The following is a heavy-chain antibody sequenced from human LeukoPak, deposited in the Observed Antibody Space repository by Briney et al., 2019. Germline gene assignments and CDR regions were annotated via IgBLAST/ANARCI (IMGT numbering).Heavy chain of an antibody. V-gene: IGHV4-38-2*02. Sequence: SETLSLTCTVAGGSISSGYYWGWIRQPPGKGLEWIGSIYHSGSTYYNPSLKSRVTISVDTSKNQFSLKLSSVTAADTAVYYCARFRVQNYDFWSGYYRVVTADYYFDYWGQGTLVTVSS. CDR2: IYHSGST. D-gene: IGHD3-3*01. CDR3: ARFRVQNYDFWSGYYRVVTADYYFDY. CDR1: GGSISSGYY. J-gene: IGHJ4*02.